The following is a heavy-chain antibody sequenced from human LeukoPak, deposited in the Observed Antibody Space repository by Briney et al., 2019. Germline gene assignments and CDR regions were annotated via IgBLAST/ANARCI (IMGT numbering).Heavy chain of an antibody. V-gene: IGHV4-34*01. D-gene: IGHD2-2*01. J-gene: IGHJ5*02. Sequence: PSGTLSLTCAVYGGSFSGYYWSWIRQPPGKGLEWIGEINHSGSTNYNPSLKSRVTISVDTSKNQFSLKLSSVTAADTAVYYCARLNCSSTSCHGRFDPWGQGTLVTVSS. CDR1: GGSFSGYY. CDR2: INHSGST. CDR3: ARLNCSSTSCHGRFDP.